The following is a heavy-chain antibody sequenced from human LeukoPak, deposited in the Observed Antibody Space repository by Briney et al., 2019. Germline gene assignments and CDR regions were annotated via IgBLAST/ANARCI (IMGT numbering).Heavy chain of an antibody. J-gene: IGHJ5*02. CDR3: TRRLWFGESVP. CDR2: IRSKAYGGTT. Sequence: GGSLRLSCTASGFTFGDYGMSWFRQAPGKGLEWVGFIRSKAYGGTTEYAASVKGRFTISRDDSKSIAYLQMNSLKIEDTAVYYCTRRLWFGESVPWGQGTLVTVSS. V-gene: IGHV3-49*03. CDR1: GFTFGDYG. D-gene: IGHD3-10*01.